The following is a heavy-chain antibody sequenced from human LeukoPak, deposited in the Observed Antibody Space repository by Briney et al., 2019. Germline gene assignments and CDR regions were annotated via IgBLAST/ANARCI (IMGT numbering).Heavy chain of an antibody. D-gene: IGHD2-21*02. V-gene: IGHV4-30-2*01. CDR1: SGSVGSGGYS. J-gene: IGHJ3*01. Sequence: PSETLSLTCTVSSGSVGSGGYSWSWIRQPPGKGLGWIGYVYHSGATYYNPSLKSRISIPMDRSKNQFSLRLRSVTAADTAVYFCASSHCGGDCFSSVAFDFWGHGTMVTVSS. CDR2: VYHSGAT. CDR3: ASSHCGGDCFSSVAFDF.